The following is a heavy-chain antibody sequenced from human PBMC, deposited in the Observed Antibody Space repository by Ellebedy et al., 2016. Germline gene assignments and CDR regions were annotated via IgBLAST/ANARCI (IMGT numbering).Heavy chain of an antibody. D-gene: IGHD6-19*01. CDR2: IHNSGYT. CDR1: GGSTSPYY. V-gene: IGHV4-59*01. Sequence: SETLSLTXTVSGGSTSPYYFRWIRQAPRKGLEWIGYIHNSGYTNYNPSLKRRVTISLDTSKNQFSLTLSSVTAADTAVYYGARDVAVHGNYGMDVWGQGTTVTVSS. J-gene: IGHJ6*02. CDR3: ARDVAVHGNYGMDV.